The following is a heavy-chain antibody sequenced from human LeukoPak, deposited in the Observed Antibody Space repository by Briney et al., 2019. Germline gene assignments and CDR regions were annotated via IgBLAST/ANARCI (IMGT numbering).Heavy chain of an antibody. J-gene: IGHJ6*03. CDR1: GYSFTTYW. CDR3: ARLQISGLFYMDV. CDR2: IYPGDSDT. Sequence: GESLKISCKGPGYSFTTYWIGWVRQVPGKGLEWIGLIYPGDSDTRYSPSFRGQVTLSADKSISTAYLQWSSLKASDTAMYYCARLQISGLFYMDVWGKGTTVTISS. V-gene: IGHV5-51*01. D-gene: IGHD6-19*01.